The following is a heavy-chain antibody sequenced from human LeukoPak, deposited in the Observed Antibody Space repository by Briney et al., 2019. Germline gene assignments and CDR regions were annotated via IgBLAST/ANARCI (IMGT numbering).Heavy chain of an antibody. CDR1: GGSISSGDYY. CDR3: ASLITIFGVVTHP. V-gene: IGHV4-30-4*08. Sequence: SQTLSLTCTVSGGSISSGDYYWSWIRQPPGKGLEWIGYIYYSGSTHYNPSLKSRVTISVDTSKNQFSLKLSSVTAADTAVYYCASLITIFGVVTHPWGQGTLVTVSS. J-gene: IGHJ5*02. D-gene: IGHD3-3*01. CDR2: IYYSGST.